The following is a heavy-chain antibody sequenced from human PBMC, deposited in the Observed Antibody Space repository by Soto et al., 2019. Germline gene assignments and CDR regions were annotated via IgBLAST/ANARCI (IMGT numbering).Heavy chain of an antibody. V-gene: IGHV3-30*03. J-gene: IGHJ3*02. CDR2: ISDDGSNK. Sequence: QVQLVESGGGVVKPGRSLRLSCAASGFTFKTYGMHWVRQAPGKGLEWVAVISDDGSNKYNIASVEGRFTISRDNSKNTLSLQMNSLRDEDTAVYYCARGGGYSYGTNDAFDIWGQGTMVTVSS. D-gene: IGHD5-18*01. CDR3: ARGGGYSYGTNDAFDI. CDR1: GFTFKTYG.